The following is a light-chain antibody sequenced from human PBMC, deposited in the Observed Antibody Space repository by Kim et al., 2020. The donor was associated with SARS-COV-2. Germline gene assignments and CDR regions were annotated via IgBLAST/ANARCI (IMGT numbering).Light chain of an antibody. CDR1: QSVSGY. CDR2: DAS. V-gene: IGKV3-11*01. J-gene: IGKJ2*01. Sequence: LSQAERALPACRASQSVSGYLAWYQQKPGQAPRLLIDDASNRATGIPARFSGSGSGTDVTPTIRSLEPEDFAVYYCQQRSNWPPYTFGQGTKLEI. CDR3: QQRSNWPPYT.